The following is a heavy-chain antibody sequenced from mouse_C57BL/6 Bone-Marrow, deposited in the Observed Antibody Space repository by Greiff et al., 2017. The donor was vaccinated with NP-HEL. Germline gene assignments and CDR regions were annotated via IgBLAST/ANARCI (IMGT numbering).Heavy chain of an antibody. V-gene: IGHV5-6*01. CDR1: GFTFSSYG. CDR3: ARLSGNRFAY. J-gene: IGHJ3*01. CDR2: ISSGGSYT. D-gene: IGHD2-1*01. Sequence: EVQVVESGGDLVKPGGSLKLSCAASGFTFSSYGMSWVRQTPDKRLEWVATISSGGSYTYYPDSVKGRFTISRDNAKNTLYLQMSSLKSEDTAMYYCARLSGNRFAYWGQGTLVTVSA.